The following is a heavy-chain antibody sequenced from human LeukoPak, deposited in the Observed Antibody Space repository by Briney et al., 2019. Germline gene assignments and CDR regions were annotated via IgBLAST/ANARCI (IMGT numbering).Heavy chain of an antibody. CDR1: GFSLSSYA. D-gene: IGHD2-21*02. J-gene: IGHJ1*01. Sequence: GGFLRLSCAASGFSLSSYAMHWVRQAPGKGVEWVAIISYDGTKEYYGDSVKGRFTISRDNSKNTVYLQMNSLRAEDTAVYYCARGGHIVVVTSGVLAEYFQHWGQGTLVTVSS. V-gene: IGHV3-30-3*01. CDR3: ARGGHIVVVTSGVLAEYFQH. CDR2: ISYDGTKE.